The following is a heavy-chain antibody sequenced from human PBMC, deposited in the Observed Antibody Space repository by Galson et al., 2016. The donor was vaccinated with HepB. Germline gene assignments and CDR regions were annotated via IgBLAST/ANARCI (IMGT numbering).Heavy chain of an antibody. D-gene: IGHD6-13*01. Sequence: SLRLSCAASGFTFSSHAFHWVRKAPGKGLEWVAVISSDGYNPYHADSVKGRFTISRDNSKSTLYLQMNSLRAEDTALYYCARQQLRLFDGFDIWGQGTTVTVSS. CDR3: ARQQLRLFDGFDI. CDR1: GFTFSSHA. V-gene: IGHV3-30*01. CDR2: ISSDGYNP. J-gene: IGHJ3*02.